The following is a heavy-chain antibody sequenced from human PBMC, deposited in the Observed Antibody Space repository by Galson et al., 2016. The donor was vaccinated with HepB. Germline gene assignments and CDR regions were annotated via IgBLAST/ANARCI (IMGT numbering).Heavy chain of an antibody. CDR1: GGPISSPDYY. D-gene: IGHD1-26*01. V-gene: IGHV4-39*07. CDR2: VYYSGNR. Sequence: LSLTCTVSGGPISSPDYYWGWIRQPPGKGLEWIGSVYYSGNRYYNPSLKSRASVSLDTSKRQFSLRLTSVTAGDTAVYYCARVAQWELFTWDYWGQGTLVTVSS. J-gene: IGHJ4*02. CDR3: ARVAQWELFTWDY.